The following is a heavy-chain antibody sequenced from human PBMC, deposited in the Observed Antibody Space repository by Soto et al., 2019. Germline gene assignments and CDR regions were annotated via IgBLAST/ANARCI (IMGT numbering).Heavy chain of an antibody. V-gene: IGHV6-1*01. D-gene: IGHD3-3*01. CDR1: GDGVSSNSAA. J-gene: IGHJ4*02. CDR2: TYYRSKWYN. CDR3: ASSDGRYDFWSGYGTFDY. Sequence: SQTLTLTCAISGDGVSSNSAAWNWIRQSPSRGLEWLGRTYYRSKWYNDYAVSVKSRITINPDTSKNQFSLQLNSVTPEDTAVYYCASSDGRYDFWSGYGTFDYWGQGTLVTVSS.